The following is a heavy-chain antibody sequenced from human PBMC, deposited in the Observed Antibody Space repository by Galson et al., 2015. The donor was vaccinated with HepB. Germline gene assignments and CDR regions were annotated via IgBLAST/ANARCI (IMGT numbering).Heavy chain of an antibody. CDR3: VRVRTGTSCYDF. J-gene: IGHJ4*02. V-gene: IGHV4-30-4*08. D-gene: IGHD1-1*01. CDR1: GGSISSGGYY. Sequence: TLSLTCTVSGGSISSGGYYWSWIRQPPGKGLEWIGYIAYHGGTSYNPSLRSRTTISTDTSKNQYSLRLNFVTAADTAVYYCVRVRTGTSCYDFWGQGTLVTVSS. CDR2: IAYHGGT.